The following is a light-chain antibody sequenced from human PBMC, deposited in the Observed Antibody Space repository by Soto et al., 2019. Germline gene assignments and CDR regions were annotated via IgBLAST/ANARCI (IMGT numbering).Light chain of an antibody. CDR2: GAS. CDR1: QSVSSSS. V-gene: IGKV3-20*01. Sequence: EIVLTQSPGTLSLSPGERVTLSCRASQSVSSSSLAWYQQRPGQAPRLLISGASSRATGIPDRFSGSGSGTDFPLTISRLEPEDFAVYYCQQYGNSPLTFGGGTKVEIK. CDR3: QQYGNSPLT. J-gene: IGKJ4*01.